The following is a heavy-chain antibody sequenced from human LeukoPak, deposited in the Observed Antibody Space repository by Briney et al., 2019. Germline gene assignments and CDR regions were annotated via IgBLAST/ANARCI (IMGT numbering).Heavy chain of an antibody. CDR2: IYSAGTT. CDR3: AREGSSGWYEFWFDP. Sequence: GGSLRLSCAASGFTFSKYSMNWVRQAPGKGLEWVSVIYSAGTTYYADSVKGRFTISRDNSKNTLYLQMNSLRAEDTAVYYCAREGSSGWYEFWFDPWGQGTLVTVSS. J-gene: IGHJ5*02. D-gene: IGHD6-19*01. CDR1: GFTFSKYS. V-gene: IGHV3-66*01.